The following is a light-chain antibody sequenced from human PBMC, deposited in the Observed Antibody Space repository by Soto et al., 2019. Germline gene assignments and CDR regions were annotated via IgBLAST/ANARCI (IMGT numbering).Light chain of an antibody. V-gene: IGLV3-21*04. CDR3: QVWDSSSDHYV. CDR1: KIGGKD. Sequence: SYELTQPPSMSVAPGKTARITCGGNKIGGKDVHWYQQKPGQAPVLVIHYDDDRPSGIPERFSGSNSGNTATLTISRVEAGDEADYYCQVWDSSSDHYVFGTGTKLTVL. CDR2: YDD. J-gene: IGLJ1*01.